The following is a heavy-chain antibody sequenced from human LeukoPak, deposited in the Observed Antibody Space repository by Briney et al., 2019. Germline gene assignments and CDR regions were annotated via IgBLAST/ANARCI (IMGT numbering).Heavy chain of an antibody. CDR3: ARLNIAADY. J-gene: IGHJ4*02. CDR1: GGSISSSSYY. V-gene: IGHV4-39*01. D-gene: IGHD6-13*01. Sequence: SETLSLTCTVSGGSISSSSYYWGWIRQPPGKGLEWIGNIHYTGSTYYNPSLKSRVTISVDTSKNQFSLKLSSVTAADTAVYYCARLNIAADYWGQGTLVTVPS. CDR2: IHYTGST.